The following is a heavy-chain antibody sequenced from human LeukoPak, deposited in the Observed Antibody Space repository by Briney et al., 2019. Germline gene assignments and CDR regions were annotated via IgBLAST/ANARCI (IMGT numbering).Heavy chain of an antibody. V-gene: IGHV4-39*01. Sequence: SETLSLTCTVSGGSISSYYWGWIRQPPGRGLEWIGSIYYGGSTYYNPSLKSRVTISEDTSKNQFSLKLNSVTAADTAVYYCARHRIAARGSFDYWGQGTLVTVSS. CDR3: ARHRIAARGSFDY. J-gene: IGHJ4*02. CDR2: IYYGGST. CDR1: GGSISSYY. D-gene: IGHD6-6*01.